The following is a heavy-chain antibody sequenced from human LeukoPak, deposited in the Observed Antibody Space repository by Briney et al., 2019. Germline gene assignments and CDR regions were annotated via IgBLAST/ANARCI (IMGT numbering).Heavy chain of an antibody. D-gene: IGHD6-13*01. CDR1: GGSFSGYY. CDR2: INHSGST. Sequence: PSETLSLTCAVYGGSFSGYYWSWIRQPPGKGLEWIGEINHSGSTNYNPSLKSRVTISVDKSKNQFSLKLSSVTAADTAVYYCARDSSSWQGYNWFDPWGQGTLVTVSS. V-gene: IGHV4-34*01. J-gene: IGHJ5*02. CDR3: ARDSSSWQGYNWFDP.